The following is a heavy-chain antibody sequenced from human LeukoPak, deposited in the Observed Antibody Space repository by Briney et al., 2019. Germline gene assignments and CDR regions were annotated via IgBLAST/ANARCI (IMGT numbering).Heavy chain of an antibody. CDR1: GFTFSSYS. J-gene: IGHJ6*03. CDR3: AKGAMVKDPNYYYYYMDV. CDR2: ISSSSSYI. D-gene: IGHD5-18*01. V-gene: IGHV3-21*01. Sequence: PGGSLRLSCAASGFTFSSYSMNWVRQAPGKGLEWVSSISSSSSYIYYVDSVKGRFTISRDNAKNSLYLQMNSLRAEDTAVYYCAKGAMVKDPNYYYYYMDVWGKGATVTVSS.